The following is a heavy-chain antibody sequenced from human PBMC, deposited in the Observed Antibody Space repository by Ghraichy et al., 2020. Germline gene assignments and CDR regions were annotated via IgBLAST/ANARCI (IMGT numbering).Heavy chain of an antibody. Sequence: SETLSLTCAVSGDSMSSGGWWSWVRQSPGKGLEWIEEIDRSGTSYYRPSLVGRVNISADKSKNQFSLTLTSVTAADTAMYFCTKSNGLYSLHYWGQGILVTVSS. CDR3: TKSNGLYSLHY. D-gene: IGHD6-19*01. J-gene: IGHJ4*02. CDR2: IDRSGTS. V-gene: IGHV4-4*02. CDR1: GDSMSSGGW.